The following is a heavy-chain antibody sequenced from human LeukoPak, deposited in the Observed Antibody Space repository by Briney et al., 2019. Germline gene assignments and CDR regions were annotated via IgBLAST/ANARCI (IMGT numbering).Heavy chain of an antibody. CDR3: ATPNDAFNI. CDR2: IHYRGGT. Sequence: SETLSLTCAVSGGSISNENWWSWVRQPPGRGLEWIGEIHYRGGTNYNPSLRSRVTISVDTSKNQFSLKMTSVTAADTAVYYCATPNDAFNIWGQGTMVTVSS. J-gene: IGHJ3*02. CDR1: GGSISNENW. V-gene: IGHV4-4*02.